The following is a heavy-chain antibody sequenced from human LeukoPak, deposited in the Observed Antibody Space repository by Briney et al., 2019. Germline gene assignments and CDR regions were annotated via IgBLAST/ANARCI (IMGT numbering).Heavy chain of an antibody. CDR1: GGSFSGYY. D-gene: IGHD6-25*01. V-gene: IGHV4-34*01. CDR2: INHSGST. J-gene: IGHJ5*02. Sequence: KPSETLSLTCAVYGGSFSGYYWSWIRQPPGKGLEWIGEINHSGSTNYNPSLKSRVTMSLDKSKNQFSLKLTSVTAADTAVYYCAREAAGQWFDPWGQGTLVTVSS. CDR3: AREAAGQWFDP.